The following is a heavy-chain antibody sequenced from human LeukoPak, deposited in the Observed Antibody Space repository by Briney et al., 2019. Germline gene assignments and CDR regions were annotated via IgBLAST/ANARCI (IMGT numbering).Heavy chain of an antibody. CDR3: ARYANYYGSGSHLDY. CDR2: ISSSSSYI. Sequence: GGSLRLSCAASGFTFSSYSMNWVRQAPGKGLEWVSSISSSSSYIYYADSVRGRFTISRDNAKNSLYLQMNSLRAEDTAVYYCARYANYYGSGSHLDYWGQGTLVTVSS. J-gene: IGHJ4*02. V-gene: IGHV3-21*01. D-gene: IGHD3-10*01. CDR1: GFTFSSYS.